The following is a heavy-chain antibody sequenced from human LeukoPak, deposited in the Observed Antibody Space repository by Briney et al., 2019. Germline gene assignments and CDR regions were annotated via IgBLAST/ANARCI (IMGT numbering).Heavy chain of an antibody. CDR2: IYHSGST. CDR1: GYSISSGYY. Sequence: SETLSLTCAVSGYSISSGYYWGWIRQPPGKGLEWIGSIYHSGSTYYNPSLKSRVTISVDTSKNQFSLKLSSVTAADTAVYYRARGTRGLEWLANDAFDIWGQGTMVTVSS. J-gene: IGHJ3*02. V-gene: IGHV4-38-2*01. D-gene: IGHD3-3*01. CDR3: ARGTRGLEWLANDAFDI.